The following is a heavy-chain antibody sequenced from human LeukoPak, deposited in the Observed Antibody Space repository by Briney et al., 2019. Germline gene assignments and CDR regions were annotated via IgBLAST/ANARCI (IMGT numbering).Heavy chain of an antibody. Sequence: GGSLRLSCAASGFTFSSYGMHWVRQAPGKGLEWVAFIRYDGSNKYYADSVKGRFTISRDNSKNTLYLQMNSLRAEDTAVYYCAKRRSFGQQLGPADYWGQGTLVTVSS. CDR1: GFTFSSYG. CDR3: AKRRSFGQQLGPADY. D-gene: IGHD6-13*01. V-gene: IGHV3-30*02. CDR2: IRYDGSNK. J-gene: IGHJ4*02.